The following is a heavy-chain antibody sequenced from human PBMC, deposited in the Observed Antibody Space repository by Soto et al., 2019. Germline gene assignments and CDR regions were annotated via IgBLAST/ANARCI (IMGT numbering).Heavy chain of an antibody. V-gene: IGHV3-23*01. CDR2: ITGSGDYT. J-gene: IGHJ3*01. CDR1: GFTFSSYA. Sequence: EVQMLESGGGLVQPGGSLRLSCAASGFTFSSYALTWVRQAPGKGLEWVSSITGSGDYTRYTDSVKGRFTITRYNAKNPLFLQMKILRAGDTAIYYCVKDPNGDYFGAFDFWCQGTMVTVFS. CDR3: VKDPNGDYFGAFDF. D-gene: IGHD4-17*01.